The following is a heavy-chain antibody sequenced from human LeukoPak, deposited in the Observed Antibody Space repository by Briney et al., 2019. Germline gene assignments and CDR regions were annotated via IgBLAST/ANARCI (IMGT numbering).Heavy chain of an antibody. V-gene: IGHV1-69*05. CDR1: GGTFSSYA. Sequence: SVKVSCKASGGTFSSYAISWVRQPPGQGLEWMGRIIPIFGTANYAQKFQGRVTITTDESTSTAYMELSSLRSEDTAVYYCASRVTSAFDIWGQGTMVTVSS. CDR3: ASRVTSAFDI. D-gene: IGHD3-16*01. J-gene: IGHJ3*02. CDR2: IIPIFGTA.